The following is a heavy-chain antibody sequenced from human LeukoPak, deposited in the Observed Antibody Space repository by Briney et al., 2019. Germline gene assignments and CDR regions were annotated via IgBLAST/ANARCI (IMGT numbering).Heavy chain of an antibody. CDR1: GGSISSGGYY. V-gene: IGHV4-31*03. J-gene: IGHJ5*02. CDR2: IYYSGST. D-gene: IGHD3-3*01. Sequence: SETLSLTCTVSGGSISSGGYYWSWLRQHPGKGLEWLGYIYYSGSTYYNPSLKSRVTISVDTSKNQFSLKLSSVTAADTAVYYCARGRKDYDFWSGSVNWFDPWGQGTLVTVSS. CDR3: ARGRKDYDFWSGSVNWFDP.